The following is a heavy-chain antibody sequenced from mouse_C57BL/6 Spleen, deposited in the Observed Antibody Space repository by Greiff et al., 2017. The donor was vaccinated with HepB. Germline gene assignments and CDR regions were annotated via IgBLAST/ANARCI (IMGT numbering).Heavy chain of an antibody. CDR2: IYPGDGDT. V-gene: IGHV1-82*01. J-gene: IGHJ2*01. CDR3: ARNWDEGYFDY. D-gene: IGHD4-1*01. CDR1: GYAFSSSW. Sequence: VQLQQSGPELVKPGASVKISCKASGYAFSSSWMNWVKQRPGKGLEWIGRIYPGDGDTNYNGKFKGKATLTADKSSSTAYMQLSSLTSEDSAVYFCARNWDEGYFDYWGQGTTLTVSS.